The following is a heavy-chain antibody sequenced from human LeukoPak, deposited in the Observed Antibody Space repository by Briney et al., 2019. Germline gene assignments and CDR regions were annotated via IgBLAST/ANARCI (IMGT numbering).Heavy chain of an antibody. CDR1: VLTFSRYW. CDR2: IKQDGSEK. Sequence: WGALRLSCAASVLTFSRYWMSWVRQAPGKGLEWVANIKQDGSEKYYVDSVKGRFTISRDNAKNSLYLQMNSLRAEDTAVYYCADLISYSSDPDAFDIWGQGTMVTVSS. CDR3: ADLISYSSDPDAFDI. D-gene: IGHD6-25*01. J-gene: IGHJ3*02. V-gene: IGHV3-7*01.